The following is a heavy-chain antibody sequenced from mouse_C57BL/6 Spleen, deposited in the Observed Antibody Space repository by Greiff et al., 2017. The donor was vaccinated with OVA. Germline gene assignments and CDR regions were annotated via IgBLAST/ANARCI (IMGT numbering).Heavy chain of an antibody. CDR2: ISYDGSN. J-gene: IGHJ4*01. Sequence: DVHLVESGPGLVKPSQSLSLTCSVTGYSITSGYYWDWIRQFPGNKLEWMGYISYDGSNNYNPSLKNRISITRDTSKNQFFLTLNSVTTEDTATYYCARDGTSPGSSYNYAMDYWGQGTSVTVSS. CDR3: ARDGTSPGSSYNYAMDY. D-gene: IGHD1-1*01. V-gene: IGHV3-6*01. CDR1: GYSITSGYY.